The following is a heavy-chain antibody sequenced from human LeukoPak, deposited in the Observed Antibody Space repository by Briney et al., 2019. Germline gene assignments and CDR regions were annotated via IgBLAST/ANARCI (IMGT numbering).Heavy chain of an antibody. D-gene: IGHD6-13*01. Sequence: PGGSLRLSCAASGFTFSSYSMNWVRQAPGKGLEWMANIKQDGSEKYYVDSVKGRFTISRDNAKNSLFLQMNSLRAEDTAVYYCARRGNRLAGAGTDYWGQGTLVTVSS. CDR3: ARRGNRLAGAGTDY. CDR2: IKQDGSEK. J-gene: IGHJ4*02. CDR1: GFTFSSYS. V-gene: IGHV3-7*03.